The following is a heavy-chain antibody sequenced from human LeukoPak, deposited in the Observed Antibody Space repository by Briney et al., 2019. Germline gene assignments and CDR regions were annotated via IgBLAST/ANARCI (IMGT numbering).Heavy chain of an antibody. CDR3: ATDLTVAASGGFDY. Sequence: ASVKVSCKVSGYTLTELSMHWVRQAPGKGLEWMGGFDPEHGETIYAQTFQGRVTMTEDTSIDTVYMELSRLRSEDTAVCYCATDLTVAASGGFDYWGQGTLVTVSS. V-gene: IGHV1-24*01. D-gene: IGHD6-19*01. CDR2: FDPEHGET. CDR1: GYTLTELS. J-gene: IGHJ4*02.